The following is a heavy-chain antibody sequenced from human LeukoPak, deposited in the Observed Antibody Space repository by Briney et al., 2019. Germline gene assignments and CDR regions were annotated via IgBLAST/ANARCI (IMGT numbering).Heavy chain of an antibody. Sequence: GGSLRLSCAASGFTFTSYAMSWVRQAPGKGLEWVSAVSPSGDNRYYADSVKGRFTISRDNSKNTLYLQINSLRAEDTAVYYCAKRATTVTTLDSWGQGTLVTVSS. CDR2: VSPSGDNR. CDR1: GFTFTSYA. D-gene: IGHD4-17*01. V-gene: IGHV3-23*01. J-gene: IGHJ4*02. CDR3: AKRATTVTTLDS.